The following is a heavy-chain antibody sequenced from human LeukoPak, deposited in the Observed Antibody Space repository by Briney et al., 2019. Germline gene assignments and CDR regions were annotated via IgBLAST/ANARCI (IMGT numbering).Heavy chain of an antibody. CDR3: ARGRRGGDQTYYDFWSGYFFDY. D-gene: IGHD3-3*01. CDR2: IFYSGIT. Sequence: PSETLSLTCTVSGGSISSSLHYWGWIRQPPGKGLEWIGSIFYSGITYYNPSLKSRVTISVDTSKNQFSLKLSSVTAADTAVYYCARGRRGGDQTYYDFWSGYFFDYWGQGTLVTVSS. V-gene: IGHV4-39*07. J-gene: IGHJ4*02. CDR1: GGSISSSLHY.